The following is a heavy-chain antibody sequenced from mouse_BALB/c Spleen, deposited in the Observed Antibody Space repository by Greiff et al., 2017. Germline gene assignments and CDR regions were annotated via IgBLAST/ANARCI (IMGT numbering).Heavy chain of an antibody. Sequence: EVQVVESGGGLVQPGGSRKLSCAASGFTFSSFGMHWVRQAPEKGLEWVAYISSGSSTIYYADTVKGRFTISRDNPKNTLFLQMTSLRSEDTAMYYCARWGTSYYFDYWGQGTTLTVSS. CDR1: GFTFSSFG. V-gene: IGHV5-17*02. CDR3: ARWGTSYYFDY. D-gene: IGHD2-14*01. CDR2: ISSGSSTI. J-gene: IGHJ2*01.